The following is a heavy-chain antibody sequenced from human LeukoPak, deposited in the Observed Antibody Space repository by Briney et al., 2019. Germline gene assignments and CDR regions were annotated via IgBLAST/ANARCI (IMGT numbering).Heavy chain of an antibody. J-gene: IGHJ4*02. Sequence: SGTLSLTCDVSGVSISSNNRWSWVRQPPGKGLEWIGEIHHSGSTNYNPSLKSRVTISVDKSKNQFSLNVNYVTAADTAVYYCAREGDPTGSYYNYWGQGILVTVSS. V-gene: IGHV4-4*02. CDR2: IHHSGST. CDR3: AREGDPTGSYYNY. D-gene: IGHD3-10*01. CDR1: GVSISSNNR.